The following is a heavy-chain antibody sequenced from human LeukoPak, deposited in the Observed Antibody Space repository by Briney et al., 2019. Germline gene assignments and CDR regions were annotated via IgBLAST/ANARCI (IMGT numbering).Heavy chain of an antibody. Sequence: GGSLRLSCAASGFTFSDYYMSWIRQAPGKGLEWVSYITSSSSYTNYADSVKGRFTISRDNAKNSLYLQMNSLRAEDTAVYYCARGRDILTGYFDYWGQGTLVTVSS. CDR2: ITSSSSYT. CDR1: GFTFSDYY. J-gene: IGHJ4*02. V-gene: IGHV3-11*06. D-gene: IGHD3-9*01. CDR3: ARGRDILTGYFDY.